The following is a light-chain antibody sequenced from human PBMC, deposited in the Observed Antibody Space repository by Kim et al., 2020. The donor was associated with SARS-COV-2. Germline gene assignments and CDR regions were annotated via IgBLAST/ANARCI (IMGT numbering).Light chain of an antibody. J-gene: IGKJ2*01. V-gene: IGKV3-20*01. CDR1: QSVSSNN. CDR3: QQYGSSPYT. Sequence: LSPGERGTLSCRASQSVSSNNLAWYQQKVGQAPRLLIYGASSRATGIPDRFSGSGSGTDFTLTISRLESEDLAVYYCQQYGSSPYTFGQGTKLEI. CDR2: GAS.